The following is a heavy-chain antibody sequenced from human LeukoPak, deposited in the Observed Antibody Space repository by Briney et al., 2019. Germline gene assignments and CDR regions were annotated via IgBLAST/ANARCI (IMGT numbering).Heavy chain of an antibody. J-gene: IGHJ4*02. CDR3: ARDSYCPNDVCYDY. V-gene: IGHV3-21*06. Sequence: GGSLRLSCAASGFIFSDYSMGWVRQAPGKGLEWVSSITTSRDQYHADSVKGRFTVSRDNAKSSVYLQMDSLRADDTAVYCCARDSYCPNDVCYDYWGQGVLVTVS. CDR1: GFIFSDYS. CDR2: ITTSRDQ. D-gene: IGHD2-8*01.